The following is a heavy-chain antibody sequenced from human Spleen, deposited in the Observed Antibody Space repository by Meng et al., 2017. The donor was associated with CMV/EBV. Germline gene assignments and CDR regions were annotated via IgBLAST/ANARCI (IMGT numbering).Heavy chain of an antibody. J-gene: IGHJ6*02. CDR2: INWNGGST. CDR3: ARDPTEYSSSWYYYGMDV. Sequence: GGSLRLSCAASGFTFDDYGMSWVRQAPGKGLEWVSGINWNGGSTGYADSVKGRFTISRDNAKNSLYLQMNSLRAEDTALYYCARDPTEYSSSWYYYGMDVWGQGTTVTVSS. D-gene: IGHD6-13*01. CDR1: GFTFDDYG. V-gene: IGHV3-20*04.